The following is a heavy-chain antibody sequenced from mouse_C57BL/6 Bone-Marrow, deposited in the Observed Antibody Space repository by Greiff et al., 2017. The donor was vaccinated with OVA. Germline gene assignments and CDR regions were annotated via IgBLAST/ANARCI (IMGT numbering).Heavy chain of an antibody. CDR2: IDPSDSYT. Sequence: VQLQQPGAELVKPGASVKLSCKASGYTFTSYWMQWVKQRPGQGLEWIGEIDPSDSYTNYNKKFKGKATLAVYTSSSTAYMQLSSLTSEDSAVYYCAREAASYFDYWGQGTTLTVSS. J-gene: IGHJ2*01. D-gene: IGHD6-1*01. CDR1: GYTFTSYW. V-gene: IGHV1-50*01. CDR3: AREAASYFDY.